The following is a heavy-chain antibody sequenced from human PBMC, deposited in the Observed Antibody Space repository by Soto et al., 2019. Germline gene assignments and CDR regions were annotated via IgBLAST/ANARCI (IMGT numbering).Heavy chain of an antibody. CDR3: ALGPHYGDYAGSLGFDY. CDR2: IIPIFGTA. CDR1: GGIFSSYA. V-gene: IGHV1-69*12. D-gene: IGHD4-17*01. J-gene: IGHJ4*02. Sequence: QVQLVQSGAEVKKPGSSVKVSCKASGGIFSSYAVSWVRQAPGQGLEWMGGIIPIFGTANYAQKFQGRVTIPADESTSTAYMELSSLRSEDTAVYYCALGPHYGDYAGSLGFDYWGQGTLVTVSS.